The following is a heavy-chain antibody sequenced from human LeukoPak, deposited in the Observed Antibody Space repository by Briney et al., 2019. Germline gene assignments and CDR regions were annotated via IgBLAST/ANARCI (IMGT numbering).Heavy chain of an antibody. CDR2: ISYTGTYI. V-gene: IGHV3-21*04. CDR3: VRDRGTYRPIDY. J-gene: IGHJ4*02. CDR1: AFSLDAYN. D-gene: IGHD1-26*01. Sequence: GGSLRLSCAASAFSLDAYNMNWVRQAPGKGLEWVSSISYTGTYIYYADSVKGRFTISRDNAQNSLYLQMNSLRAEDTAIYYCVRDRGTYRPIDYWGQGTLVTVSS.